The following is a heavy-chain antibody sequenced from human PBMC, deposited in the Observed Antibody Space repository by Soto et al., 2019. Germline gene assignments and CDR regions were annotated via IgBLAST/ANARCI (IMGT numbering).Heavy chain of an antibody. CDR1: GFTFSSYS. V-gene: IGHV3-48*01. D-gene: IGHD3-9*01. CDR3: ARGATYDILTGPPDAFDI. Sequence: GGSLRLSCAASGFTFSSYSMNWVRQAPGKGLEWVSYISSSSSTIYYADSVKGRFTISRDNAKNSLHLQMNSLRAEDTAVYYCARGATYDILTGPPDAFDIWGQGTMVTVSS. J-gene: IGHJ3*02. CDR2: ISSSSSTI.